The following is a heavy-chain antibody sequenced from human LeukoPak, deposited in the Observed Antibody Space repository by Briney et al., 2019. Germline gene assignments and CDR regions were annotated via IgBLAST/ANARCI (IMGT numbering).Heavy chain of an antibody. V-gene: IGHV6-1*01. J-gene: IGHJ6*02. CDR2: TYYRSKWYN. CDR1: GDSVSSNSAA. CDR3: ARSSYSYGNYYYCYGMDV. Sequence: SQTLSLTCAISGDSVSSNSAAWHWIRQSPSRGLEWLGRTYYRSKWYNDYAVSVKSRITINPDTSKNQFSLQLNSVTPEDTAVYYCARSSYSYGNYYYCYGMDVWGQGTTVTVSS. D-gene: IGHD5-18*01.